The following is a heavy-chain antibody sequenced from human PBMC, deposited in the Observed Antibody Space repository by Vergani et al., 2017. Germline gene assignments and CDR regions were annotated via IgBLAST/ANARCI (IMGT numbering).Heavy chain of an antibody. CDR1: GGSFTSYH. D-gene: IGHD4-11*01. V-gene: IGHV4-34*01. J-gene: IGHJ6*03. CDR3: ARVNTETNGHLYYYYYMDV. CDR2: NDHTGRA. Sequence: QVQLQQWGGGLLKPSETLSLTCVVNGGSFTSYHWTWIRQSPGEGLEWVGDNDHTGRADYNPSLNSRLTMSVDKSRNQFSMTLNSVTATDTAIYFCARVNTETNGHLYYYYYMDVWGQGTAVTVS.